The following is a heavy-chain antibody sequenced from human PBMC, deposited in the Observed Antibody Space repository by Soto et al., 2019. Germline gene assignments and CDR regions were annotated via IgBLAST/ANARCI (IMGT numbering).Heavy chain of an antibody. CDR2: VHHSWGS. V-gene: IGHV4-59*08. J-gene: IGHJ6*02. Sequence: QVPLQESGPGLVKPSETLSLSCTVSGGSISSYYWSWFRQSPGKRMEWIGYVHHSWGSSYNPSLQSGVAISLDTSKSQFSLKVTSVTATDTAVYYCARQGFGPLHGLVDVWGQGTTVTVSS. CDR3: ARQGFGPLHGLVDV. D-gene: IGHD3-10*01. CDR1: GGSISSYY.